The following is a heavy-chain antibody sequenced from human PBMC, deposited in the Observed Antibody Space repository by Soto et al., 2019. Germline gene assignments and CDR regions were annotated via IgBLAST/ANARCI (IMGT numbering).Heavy chain of an antibody. CDR1: GFTFSSYP. Sequence: QVQLVESGGGVVQPGRSLRLSCAASGFTFSSYPMHWVRQAPGKGPEWVAVISVNGNNIHYGDSVKGRFTISRDNSKNALYLQMSTLRVEDTAVYYCARSHSSSCHWFDPWGQGTLVSVSS. CDR2: ISVNGNNI. J-gene: IGHJ5*02. CDR3: ARSHSSSCHWFDP. D-gene: IGHD6-13*01. V-gene: IGHV3-30-3*01.